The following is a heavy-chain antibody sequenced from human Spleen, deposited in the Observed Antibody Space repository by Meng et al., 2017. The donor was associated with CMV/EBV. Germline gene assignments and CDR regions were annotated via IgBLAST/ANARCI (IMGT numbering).Heavy chain of an antibody. V-gene: IGHV4-34*01. Sequence: SETLSLTCAVYGGSFSGYYWSWIRQPPGKGLEWIGEINHSGSTNYNPSLKSRVTISVDTSKNQFSLKLSSVTAADTAVYYCMRGHHRRTYDSGGYYPYWGQGTRVTVSS. CDR1: GGSFSGYY. D-gene: IGHD3-22*01. CDR3: MRGHHRRTYDSGGYYPY. CDR2: INHSGST. J-gene: IGHJ4*02.